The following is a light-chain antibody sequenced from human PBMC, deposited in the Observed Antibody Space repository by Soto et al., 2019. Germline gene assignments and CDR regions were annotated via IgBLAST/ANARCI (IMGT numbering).Light chain of an antibody. CDR1: QSVSSSY. CDR2: GAS. J-gene: IGKJ1*01. Sequence: EIVLTQSPGTLSLSPGERATLSCRASQSVSSSYLAWYQQKPGQAPRLLIYGASSRATGIPDRFSGSGSGTDFTLTISRLEPEDVAVYYCQQYGSSRKWTFGQGNKVEIK. V-gene: IGKV3-20*01. CDR3: QQYGSSRKWT.